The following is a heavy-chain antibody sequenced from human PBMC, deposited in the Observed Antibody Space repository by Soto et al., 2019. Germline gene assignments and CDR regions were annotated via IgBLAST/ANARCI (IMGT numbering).Heavy chain of an antibody. V-gene: IGHV1-3*01. CDR3: ARSALAVAGTGLDFDY. CDR2: INAGNGNT. Sequence: ASVNVSSKASGYTFTSYAMHWVRQAPGQRLEWMGWINAGNGNTKYSQKFQGRVTITRDTSASTAYMELSSLRSEDTAVYYCARSALAVAGTGLDFDYWGQGTLVTVSS. CDR1: GYTFTSYA. D-gene: IGHD6-19*01. J-gene: IGHJ4*02.